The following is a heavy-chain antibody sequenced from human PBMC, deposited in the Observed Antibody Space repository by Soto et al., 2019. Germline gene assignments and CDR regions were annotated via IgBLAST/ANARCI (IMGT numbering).Heavy chain of an antibody. V-gene: IGHV1-46*01. Sequence: ASDEVSFTTSGPTFSRDYMHLVRLAPAQGLEWMGIINPSGGSTSYAQKFQGRVTMTRDTSTSTVYMELSSLRSEDTSVYYCARMVVHYSSSMDVWGQGNKV. CDR3: ARMVVHYSSSMDV. D-gene: IGHD4-4*01. CDR1: GPTFSRDY. J-gene: IGHJ6*02. CDR2: INPSGGST.